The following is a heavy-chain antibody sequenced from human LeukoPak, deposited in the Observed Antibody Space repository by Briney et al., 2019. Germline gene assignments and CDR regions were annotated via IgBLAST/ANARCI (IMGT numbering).Heavy chain of an antibody. Sequence: GESLRLSCATSGFTFSGYGMHWVRQAPGKGLEWVTVIWSDGSNKYYADSVKGRFTISRDNSKNTLYLQMNSLRAEDTAVYYCAKDQGIAVAVFDYWGQGTLVTVSS. CDR3: AKDQGIAVAVFDY. CDR1: GFTFSGYG. D-gene: IGHD6-19*01. V-gene: IGHV3-33*06. J-gene: IGHJ4*02. CDR2: IWSDGSNK.